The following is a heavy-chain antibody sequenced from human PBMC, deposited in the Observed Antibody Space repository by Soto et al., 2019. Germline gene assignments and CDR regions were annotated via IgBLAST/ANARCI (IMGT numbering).Heavy chain of an antibody. V-gene: IGHV4-59*01. Sequence: SETLSLTCTVSGGSISSYYWSWIRQPPGKGLEWIGYIYYNGSTNYNPSLKSRVTISVDTSKNQFSLKLSSVTAADTAVYYCAGVGYCSGGSCYLGLDDPLEIWGQGTMVTVSS. J-gene: IGHJ3*02. D-gene: IGHD2-15*01. CDR1: GGSISSYY. CDR3: AGVGYCSGGSCYLGLDDPLEI. CDR2: IYYNGST.